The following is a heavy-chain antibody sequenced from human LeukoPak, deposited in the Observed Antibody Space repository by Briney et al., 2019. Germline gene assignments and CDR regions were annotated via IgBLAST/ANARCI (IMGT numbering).Heavy chain of an antibody. D-gene: IGHD2-2*01. CDR1: GYTFTSYY. Sequence: ASVKVSCKASGYTFTSYYMHWVRQAPGQGLEWMGIINPSGGSTSYAQKFQGRVTMTTDTSTSTAYMELRSLRSDDTAVYYCARALYHTFDYWGQGTLVTVSS. CDR2: INPSGGST. V-gene: IGHV1-46*01. CDR3: ARALYHTFDY. J-gene: IGHJ4*02.